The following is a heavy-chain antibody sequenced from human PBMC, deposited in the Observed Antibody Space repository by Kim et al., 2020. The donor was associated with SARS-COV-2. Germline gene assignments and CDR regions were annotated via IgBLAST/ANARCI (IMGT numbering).Heavy chain of an antibody. Sequence: TSYNPSRKGRVTISVDTSRNQFSLNLASVTAADAAVYYCARPTEAGGYFDFWGQGSPVTVAS. D-gene: IGHD2-15*01. CDR3: ARPTEAGGYFDF. J-gene: IGHJ4*02. CDR2: T. V-gene: IGHV4-39*01.